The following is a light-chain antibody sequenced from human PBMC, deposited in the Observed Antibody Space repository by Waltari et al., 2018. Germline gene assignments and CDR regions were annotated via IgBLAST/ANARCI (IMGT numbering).Light chain of an antibody. J-gene: IGKJ3*01. CDR1: QDINSY. V-gene: IGKV1-17*01. CDR3: RQQDTYPFT. Sequence: DIQMTQSPSSLSASVGDTVSITCRASQDINSYLNWFQQKPGKPPNILIYTADTLQDGVPSRFRGFGAGTEFTLTISSLQPEDFATYYCRQQDTYPFTFGPGTKLDLK. CDR2: TAD.